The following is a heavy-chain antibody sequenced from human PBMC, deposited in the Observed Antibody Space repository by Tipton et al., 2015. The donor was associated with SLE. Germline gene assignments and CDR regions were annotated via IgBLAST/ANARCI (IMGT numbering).Heavy chain of an antibody. CDR2: ISSSSSYI. CDR1: GFTFSSYS. V-gene: IGHV3-21*01. Sequence: SLRLSCAASGFTFSSYSMNWVRQAPGKGLEWVSSISSSSSYIYYADSVKGRFTISRDNSKNTLYLQMNSLRAEDTAVYYCARDPYYDSSGYYSYFDYWGQGSLVTVSS. D-gene: IGHD3-22*01. J-gene: IGHJ4*02. CDR3: ARDPYYDSSGYYSYFDY.